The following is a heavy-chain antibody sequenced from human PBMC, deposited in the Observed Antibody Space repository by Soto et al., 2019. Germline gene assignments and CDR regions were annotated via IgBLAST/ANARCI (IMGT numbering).Heavy chain of an antibody. CDR3: ARVRWLVPRGYGMDV. Sequence: GASVKVSCKASGYTFTSYGISWVRQAPGQGLEWVGWISAYNGNTNYAQKLQGRVTMTTDTSTSTAYMELRSLRSDDTAVYYCARVRWLVPRGYGMDVWGQGTTVTVSS. CDR1: GYTFTSYG. J-gene: IGHJ6*02. D-gene: IGHD6-19*01. V-gene: IGHV1-18*01. CDR2: ISAYNGNT.